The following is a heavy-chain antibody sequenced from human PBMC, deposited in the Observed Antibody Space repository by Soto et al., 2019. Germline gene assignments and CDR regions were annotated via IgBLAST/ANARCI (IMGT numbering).Heavy chain of an antibody. CDR3: AGQGARTIRSLNWFGP. V-gene: IGHV4-31*11. Sequence: SSETLSLTCAVSGGSISSGNYYWSWIRQHPGKGLEWIGYIYYSGSTYYNPSLKSRVTISVDTSKNQFSLKLSSVTAADTAVYYCAGQGARTIRSLNWFGPWGQGTLVTVSS. D-gene: IGHD4-17*01. CDR2: IYYSGST. J-gene: IGHJ5*02. CDR1: GGSISSGNYY.